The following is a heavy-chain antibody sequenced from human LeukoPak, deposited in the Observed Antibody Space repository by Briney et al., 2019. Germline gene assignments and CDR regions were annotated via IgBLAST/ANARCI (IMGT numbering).Heavy chain of an antibody. V-gene: IGHV3-21*04. CDR2: ISSSSSYI. J-gene: IGHJ5*02. Sequence: GWSLRLSCAASGFSFSSYSMNWVRQAPGKGLEWVSSISSSSSYIYYADSVKGRFTISRDNAKKSLYLQMNSLRAEDTAVYYCARTSGDYDILTGYLRAAWFDPWGQGTLVTVSS. CDR3: ARTSGDYDILTGYLRAAWFDP. CDR1: GFSFSSYS. D-gene: IGHD3-9*01.